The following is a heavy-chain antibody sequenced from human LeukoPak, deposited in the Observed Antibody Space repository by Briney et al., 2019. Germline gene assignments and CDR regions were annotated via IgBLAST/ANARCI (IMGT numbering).Heavy chain of an antibody. Sequence: SQTLSFTCAISGDSVSSSSAAWNWIRQSPSRGLEWLGRTYYRSKWYNDYAVSVKSRITINPDTSKNQFSLQLNSVTPEDTAVYYCERDPSIAVAGGGCAPGGQEPLVT. D-gene: IGHD6-19*01. V-gene: IGHV6-1*01. CDR3: ERDPSIAVAGGGCAP. CDR1: GDSVSSSSAA. CDR2: TYYRSKWYN. J-gene: IGHJ5*02.